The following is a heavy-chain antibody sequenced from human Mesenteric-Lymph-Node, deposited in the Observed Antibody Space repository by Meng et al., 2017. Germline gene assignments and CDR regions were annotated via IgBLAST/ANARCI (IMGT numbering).Heavy chain of an antibody. D-gene: IGHD2-8*02. Sequence: QVQLVQSGAAVKKPGASVKVSCQVSGYTFTNYGISWVRQAPGQGLEWMGWISAYNGNTNYAQKFQGRVTMTTDTSTSTAYLDLRSLRSDDTAVYYCARGGVMVVSPLHLDYWGQGTLVTVSS. CDR2: ISAYNGNT. J-gene: IGHJ4*02. CDR3: ARGGVMVVSPLHLDY. V-gene: IGHV1-18*01. CDR1: GYTFTNYG.